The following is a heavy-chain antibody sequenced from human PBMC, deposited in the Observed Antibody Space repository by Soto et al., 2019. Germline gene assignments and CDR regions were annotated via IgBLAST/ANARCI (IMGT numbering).Heavy chain of an antibody. CDR3: ARVGYYDSSGYLYYFDY. Sequence: GGSLRLSCAASGFTFSSYSMNWVRQAPGKGLEWVSSISSNSSYIYYADSVKGRFTISRDNAKNSLYLQMNSLRAEDTAVYYCARVGYYDSSGYLYYFDYWGQGTLVTVSS. V-gene: IGHV3-21*01. D-gene: IGHD3-22*01. CDR1: GFTFSSYS. CDR2: ISSNSSYI. J-gene: IGHJ4*02.